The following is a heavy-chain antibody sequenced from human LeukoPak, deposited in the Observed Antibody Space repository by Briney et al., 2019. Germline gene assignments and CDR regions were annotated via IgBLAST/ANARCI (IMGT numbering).Heavy chain of an antibody. Sequence: PGGSLRLSCAASGFTFSTYAMSWVRQAPGKGLEWVSTISGGSGSTYYADSVKGRFTISRDNSKNTLYLQMNSLRAEDTAVYHCAKTSRHTYGYNLRYYFDNWGQGTLVTVSS. CDR2: ISGGSGST. V-gene: IGHV3-23*01. CDR3: AKTSRHTYGYNLRYYFDN. D-gene: IGHD5-18*01. CDR1: GFTFSTYA. J-gene: IGHJ4*02.